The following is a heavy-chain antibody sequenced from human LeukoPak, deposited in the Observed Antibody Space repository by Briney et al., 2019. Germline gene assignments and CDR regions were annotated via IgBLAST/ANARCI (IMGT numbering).Heavy chain of an antibody. J-gene: IGHJ5*02. CDR3: ATEGGLGLGENWFDP. Sequence: ASVKVSCKASGYTFTSYYMHWVRQAPGQGLEWRGIINPSGGSTSYAQKFQGRVTMTRDMSTSTVYVELTSLRSGDTAVYYCATEGGLGLGENWFDPWGQGTLVTVSS. CDR2: INPSGGST. V-gene: IGHV1-46*01. D-gene: IGHD3/OR15-3a*01. CDR1: GYTFTSYY.